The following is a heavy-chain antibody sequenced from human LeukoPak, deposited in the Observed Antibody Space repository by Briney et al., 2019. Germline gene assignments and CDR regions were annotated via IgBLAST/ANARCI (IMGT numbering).Heavy chain of an antibody. CDR3: ARGEITMVRGVIRVGWGRFDY. V-gene: IGHV3-7*03. CDR1: GFTFSSYE. J-gene: IGHJ4*02. D-gene: IGHD3-10*01. CDR2: IKQDGSEK. Sequence: QPGGSLRLSCAASGFTFSSYEMNWVRQAPGKGLEWVANIKQDGSEKYYVDSVKGRFTISRDNAKNSLYLQMNSLRAGDTAVYYCARGEITMVRGVIRVGWGRFDYWGQGTLVTVSS.